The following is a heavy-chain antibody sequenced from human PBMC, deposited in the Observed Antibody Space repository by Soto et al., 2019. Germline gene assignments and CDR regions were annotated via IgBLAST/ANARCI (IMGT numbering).Heavy chain of an antibody. V-gene: IGHV1-3*04. CDR1: GYTFTSYA. Sequence: QVHLVQSGAEVKKPGASVKVSCKASGYTFTSYAIHWVRQAPGQRLEWMGWINTGNGDTKYSQKFQANATIARDTSASTPYMELSSLTSDDTAVYYCARVGPYYYYGMDVWRQGTTVTVSS. J-gene: IGHJ6*02. CDR2: INTGNGDT. CDR3: ARVGPYYYYGMDV.